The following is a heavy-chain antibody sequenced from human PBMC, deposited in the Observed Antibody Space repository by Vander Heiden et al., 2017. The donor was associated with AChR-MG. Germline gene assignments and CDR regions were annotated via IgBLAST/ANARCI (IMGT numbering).Heavy chain of an antibody. CDR2: ISGGGGSST. Sequence: EVQLLESGGGLVQPGGSLRLSCAASGFTFSNYAMSWVRQAPGKGLEWVSAISGGGGSSTNYADSVKGRFTISRDNSKNTLYLQMNSLRAEDTAVYYCAKEVGLIYYYYGMDVWGQGTTVTVSS. V-gene: IGHV3-23*01. CDR3: AKEVGLIYYYYGMDV. CDR1: GFTFSNYA. D-gene: IGHD1-26*01. J-gene: IGHJ6*02.